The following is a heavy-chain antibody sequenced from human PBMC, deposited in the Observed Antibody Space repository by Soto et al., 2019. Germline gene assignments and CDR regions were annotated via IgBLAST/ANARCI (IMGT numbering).Heavy chain of an antibody. CDR1: DGSISSYY. J-gene: IGHJ4*02. CDR2: IYYSGST. V-gene: IGHV4-59*01. CDR3: ATSDGYNFDY. Sequence: QVXLQESGPGLVKPSETLSLTCTVSDGSISSYYWNWIRQPPGKGLEWIGYIYYSGSTNYNPSLQSRVTISLDTSKTQFSLKLSSVTAADTAVYYCATSDGYNFDYWGQGTLVTVSS. D-gene: IGHD5-12*01.